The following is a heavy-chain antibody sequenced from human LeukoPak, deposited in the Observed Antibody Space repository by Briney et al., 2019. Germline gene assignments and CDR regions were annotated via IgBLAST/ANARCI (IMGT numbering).Heavy chain of an antibody. CDR3: ARKGVSDLYYFDF. CDR2: IYYSGST. D-gene: IGHD3-16*01. J-gene: IGHJ4*02. Sequence: SETLSLTWTVSGXSISSYYGSWIRQPPGKGLEWMGNIYYSGSTNYNSSLKSRVTISVDTSKSQISLKLRSVTAADTAVYYCARKGVSDLYYFDFWGQGTLVTVSS. CDR1: GXSISSYY. V-gene: IGHV4-59*08.